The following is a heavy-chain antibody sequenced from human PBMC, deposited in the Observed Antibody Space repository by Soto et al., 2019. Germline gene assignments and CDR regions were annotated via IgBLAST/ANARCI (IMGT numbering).Heavy chain of an antibody. Sequence: ASEDLSLPCTVSGGANTSYSWSWIPPPPGKGLEWIGYIYYSGSTNYNPSLKSRVTISVDTSKNQFSLRLSSVTAADTAVYYCARTDYYYDVSGYAPDAFDIWGQGTMVTVSS. CDR1: GGANTSYS. CDR2: IYYSGST. D-gene: IGHD3-22*01. CDR3: ARTDYYYDVSGYAPDAFDI. V-gene: IGHV4-59*01. J-gene: IGHJ3*02.